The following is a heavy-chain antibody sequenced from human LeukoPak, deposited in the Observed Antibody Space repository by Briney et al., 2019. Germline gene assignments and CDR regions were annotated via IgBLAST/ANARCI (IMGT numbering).Heavy chain of an antibody. Sequence: LTGRSLRLSCAASGFTFDDYAMHWVRQAPGKGLEWVSGISWNSGSIGYADSVKGRFTISRDNAKNSLYLQMNSLRAEDTALYYCAKDPGHDFWSGYYTGGNDYWGPGTLVTVSS. CDR1: GFTFDDYA. J-gene: IGHJ4*02. V-gene: IGHV3-9*01. CDR2: ISWNSGSI. D-gene: IGHD3-3*01. CDR3: AKDPGHDFWSGYYTGGNDY.